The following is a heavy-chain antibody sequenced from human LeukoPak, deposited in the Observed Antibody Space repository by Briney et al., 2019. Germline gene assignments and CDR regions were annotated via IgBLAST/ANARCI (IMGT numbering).Heavy chain of an antibody. CDR2: IRSKAYGGTT. V-gene: IGHV3-49*04. D-gene: IGHD2-2*01. J-gene: IGHJ4*02. Sequence: GGSLRLSCTASGFTFGDYAMSWVRQAPGKGLEWVGFIRSKAYGGTTEYAASVKGRFTISRDDSKSIAYLQMNSLKTEDTAVYYCTRSGYCSSTSCYSVVWGQGTLVTVSS. CDR3: TRSGYCSSTSCYSVV. CDR1: GFTFGDYA.